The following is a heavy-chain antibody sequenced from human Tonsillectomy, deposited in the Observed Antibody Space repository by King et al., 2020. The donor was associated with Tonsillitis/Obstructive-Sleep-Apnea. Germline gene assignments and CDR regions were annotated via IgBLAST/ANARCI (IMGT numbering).Heavy chain of an antibody. Sequence: QLVQSGAEVKKPGASVKVSCKASGYTFTGYNIHWVRQAPGQGLEWMGWINPNSGGTNYAQKFQGRVTMTRDTSISTAYMELSRLTCDDTAVYSCALAYCSGYSCYSPFDYWGQGTLVTVSS. CDR2: INPNSGGT. V-gene: IGHV1-2*02. D-gene: IGHD2-15*01. CDR3: ALAYCSGYSCYSPFDY. CDR1: GYTFTGYN. J-gene: IGHJ4*02.